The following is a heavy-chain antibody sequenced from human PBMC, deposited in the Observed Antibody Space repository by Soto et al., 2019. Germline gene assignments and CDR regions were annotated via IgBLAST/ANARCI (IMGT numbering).Heavy chain of an antibody. CDR1: GYTFTSYG. CDR3: ARSAMDIVVVTAIPYYFDY. V-gene: IGHV1-18*01. Sequence: ASVKVSCKASGYTFTSYGISWVRQAPGQGLDWMGWISAYNRNTNYAQKLQGRVTMTTDTSTSTAYMELRSLRSDDTAVYYCARSAMDIVVVTAIPYYFDYWGQGTLVTVSS. D-gene: IGHD2-21*02. J-gene: IGHJ4*02. CDR2: ISAYNRNT.